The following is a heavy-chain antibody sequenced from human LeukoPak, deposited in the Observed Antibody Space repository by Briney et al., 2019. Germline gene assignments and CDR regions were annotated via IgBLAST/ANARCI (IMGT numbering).Heavy chain of an antibody. CDR3: AKEVVPAAMAGWFDP. Sequence: GGSLRLSCAASGFTFSSYWMHWVRQAPGKGLVWVSRINTDGSSTSYADSVKGRFTISRDNSKNTLYLQMNSLRAEDTAVYYCAKEVVPAAMAGWFDPWGQGTLVTVSS. CDR2: INTDGSST. D-gene: IGHD2-2*01. CDR1: GFTFSSYW. V-gene: IGHV3-74*01. J-gene: IGHJ5*02.